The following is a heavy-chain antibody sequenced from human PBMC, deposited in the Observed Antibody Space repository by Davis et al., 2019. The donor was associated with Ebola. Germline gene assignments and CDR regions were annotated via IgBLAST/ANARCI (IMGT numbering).Heavy chain of an antibody. CDR1: GFTFSSYS. CDR2: ISYDGSNK. J-gene: IGHJ6*04. V-gene: IGHV3-30*03. Sequence: GESLKISCVASGFTFSSYSMNRVRQAPGKGLEWVAVISYDGSNKYYADSVKGRFTISRDNSKNTLYLQMNSLREEDTAVYYCARVNLWSRGWAMDVWGKGTTVTVSS. D-gene: IGHD2-21*01. CDR3: ARVNLWSRGWAMDV.